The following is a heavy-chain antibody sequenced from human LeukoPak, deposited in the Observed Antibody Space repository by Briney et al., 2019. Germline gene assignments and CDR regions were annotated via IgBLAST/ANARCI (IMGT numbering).Heavy chain of an antibody. CDR3: ARDFSSDDAFDI. CDR2: ISAYNGNT. CDR1: GYTFTSYG. V-gene: IGHV1-18*01. Sequence: ASVKVSCKASGYTFTSYGISWVRQAPGRGLEWMGWISAYNGNTNYAQKLQGRVTMTTDTSTSTAYMELRSLRSDDTAVYYCARDFSSDDAFDIWGQGTMVTVSS. D-gene: IGHD6-25*01. J-gene: IGHJ3*02.